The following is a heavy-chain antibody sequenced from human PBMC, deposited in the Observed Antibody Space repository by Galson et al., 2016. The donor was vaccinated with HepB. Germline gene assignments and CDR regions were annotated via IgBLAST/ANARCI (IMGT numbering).Heavy chain of an antibody. CDR1: GGSINSDGYY. CDR3: ARAYFWSGSPDY. J-gene: IGHJ4*02. D-gene: IGHD3-3*01. V-gene: IGHV4-31*03. CDR2: ISYSGRT. Sequence: TLSLTCTVSGGSINSDGYYWMWIRHHLGKGLKYIGYISYSGRTDYNPSLKSRASLSVDTSKNQFSLRLSSVTAADTAVYYCARAYFWSGSPDYWGQGTLVTVSS.